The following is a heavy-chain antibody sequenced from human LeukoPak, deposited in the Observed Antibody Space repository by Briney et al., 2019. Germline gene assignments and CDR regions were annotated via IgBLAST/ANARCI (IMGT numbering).Heavy chain of an antibody. CDR1: GFTFSSYA. CDR2: ISGSGGST. J-gene: IGHJ4*02. D-gene: IGHD6-6*01. CDR3: ARLYSSSLGLDY. Sequence: PGGSLRLSCAASGFTFSSYAMSWVRQAPGKGLGWVSAISGSGGSTYYADSVKGRFTISRDNPKNTLYLQMNSLRAEDTAVYYCARLYSSSLGLDYWGQGILVTVSS. V-gene: IGHV3-23*01.